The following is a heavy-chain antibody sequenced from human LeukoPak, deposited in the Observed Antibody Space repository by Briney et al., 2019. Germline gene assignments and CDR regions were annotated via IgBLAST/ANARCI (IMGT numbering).Heavy chain of an antibody. CDR1: GGSISTYY. V-gene: IGHV4-59*08. Sequence: PSETLSLTCTVSGGSISTYYWSWIRQPPGKGLEWIGYIYYSGSTNYNPSLKSRVTISVDTSKNQFSLKLSSVTAADTAVYYCARGLITMVRGVIIDDNNWFDPWGQGTLVTVSS. CDR3: ARGLITMVRGVIIDDNNWFDP. J-gene: IGHJ5*02. CDR2: IYYSGST. D-gene: IGHD3-10*01.